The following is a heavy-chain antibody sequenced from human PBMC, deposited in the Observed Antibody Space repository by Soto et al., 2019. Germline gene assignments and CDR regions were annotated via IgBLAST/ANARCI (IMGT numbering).Heavy chain of an antibody. V-gene: IGHV4-30-2*01. J-gene: IGHJ3*02. CDR3: ARGLDYGDYPDAFDI. D-gene: IGHD4-17*01. CDR2: IYHSGST. CDR1: GGSISSGGYS. Sequence: LQLQESGSGLVKPSQTLSLTCAVSGGSISSGGYSWSWIRQPPGKGLEWIGYIYHSGSTYYNPSLKSRVTISVDRSKNQFSLKLSSVTAADTAVYYCARGLDYGDYPDAFDIWGQGTMVTVSS.